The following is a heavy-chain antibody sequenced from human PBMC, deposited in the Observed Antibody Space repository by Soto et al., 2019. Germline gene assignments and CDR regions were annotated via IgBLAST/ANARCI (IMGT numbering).Heavy chain of an antibody. CDR1: GYNFTNYW. CDR3: ARLTAVFDY. D-gene: IGHD5-18*01. J-gene: IGHJ4*02. CDR2: IYPGDSDT. V-gene: IGHV5-51*01. Sequence: GESLKISCKASGYNFTNYWIVWVRQTPGKGLEWMGIIYPGDSDTRYSPSLQGQVTISADKSISTAYLQWSSLKASDTAMYYCARLTAVFDYWGQGTLVTVSS.